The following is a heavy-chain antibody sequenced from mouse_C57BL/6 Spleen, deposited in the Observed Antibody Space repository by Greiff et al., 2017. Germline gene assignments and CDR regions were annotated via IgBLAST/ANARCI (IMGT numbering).Heavy chain of an antibody. CDR2: IDPSDSET. CDR1: GYTFTSYW. CDR3: ARLYSVNFDV. D-gene: IGHD2-1*01. V-gene: IGHV1-52*01. Sequence: QVQLQQPGAELVRPGSSVKLSCTASGYTFTSYWMHWVKQRPIQGLEWIGNIDPSDSETHYHQKFKVKATLTVDKSSSAAYMQHSSLTSEDSAVYDCARLYSVNFDVWGTGTTVTVSS. J-gene: IGHJ1*03.